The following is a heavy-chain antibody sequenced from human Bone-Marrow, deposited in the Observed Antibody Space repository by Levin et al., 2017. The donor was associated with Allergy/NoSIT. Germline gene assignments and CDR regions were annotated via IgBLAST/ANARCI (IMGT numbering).Heavy chain of an antibody. D-gene: IGHD3-16*01. CDR1: GGSISSSSYY. CDR3: ARLGGAWYFDL. J-gene: IGHJ2*01. CDR2: IYYSGST. V-gene: IGHV4-39*01. Sequence: SETLSLTCTVSGGSISSSSYYWGWIRQPPGKGLEWIGSIYYSGSTYYNPSLKSRVTISVDTSKNQFSLKLSSVTAADTAVYYCARLGGAWYFDLWGRGTLVTVSS.